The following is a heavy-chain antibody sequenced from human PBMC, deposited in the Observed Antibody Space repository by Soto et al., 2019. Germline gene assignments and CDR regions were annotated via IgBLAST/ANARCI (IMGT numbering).Heavy chain of an antibody. D-gene: IGHD6-19*01. CDR3: ARDQQWLVRFYFDF. CDR1: GFTFSSYG. CDR2: TWYDGSNK. V-gene: IGHV3-33*01. Sequence: GGSLRLSCAASGFTFSSYGMHWVRQAPGKGLEWVAVTWYDGSNKYYADSVKGRLTISRDNSKNTLYLQMNSLRAEDTAVYYCARDQQWLVRFYFDFWGQGTLVTVSS. J-gene: IGHJ4*02.